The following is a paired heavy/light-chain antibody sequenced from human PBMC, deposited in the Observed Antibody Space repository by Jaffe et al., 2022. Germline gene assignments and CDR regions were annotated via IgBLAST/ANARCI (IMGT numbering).Light chain of an antibody. CDR2: YAS. V-gene: IGKV6-21*02. Sequence: EIVLTQSPDFQSVTPKEKVTITCRASQSIGPSLHWYQQKPDQSPKLLIKYASQSISGVPSRFSGSGSGTDFTLTINSLEAEDAATYYCHQSSSLPWTFGQGTKVEIK. J-gene: IGKJ1*01. CDR3: HQSSSLPWT. CDR1: QSIGPS.
Heavy chain of an antibody. V-gene: IGHV3-23*01. CDR1: GFTFSNYA. J-gene: IGHJ5*02. CDR3: AKGTDIVVEIAAPIGP. D-gene: IGHD2-15*01. Sequence: EVQLLESGGGLVQPGGSLRLSCAASGFTFSNYAMSWVRLAPGKGLEWVSGIGGSGTGTHYADSVKGRFTISRDNFKNTLYLQMNSLRVEDTGIYYCAKGTDIVVEIAAPIGPWGQGTLVTVSS. CDR2: IGGSGTGT.